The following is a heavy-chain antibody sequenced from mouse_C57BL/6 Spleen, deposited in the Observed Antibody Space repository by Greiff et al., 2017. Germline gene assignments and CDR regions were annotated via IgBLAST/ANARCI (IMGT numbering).Heavy chain of an antibody. CDR2: IDPSDSYT. Sequence: VQLQQPGAELVRPGTSVKLSCKASGYTFTSYWMHWVQQRPGQGLEWIGVIDPSDSYTNYNQKFKGKTTLTVDTSSSTAYLQLSSLTSEDSAVYYCARCSYYFDYWGQGTTLTVSS. V-gene: IGHV1-59*01. CDR3: ARCSYYFDY. CDR1: GYTFTSYW. J-gene: IGHJ2*01.